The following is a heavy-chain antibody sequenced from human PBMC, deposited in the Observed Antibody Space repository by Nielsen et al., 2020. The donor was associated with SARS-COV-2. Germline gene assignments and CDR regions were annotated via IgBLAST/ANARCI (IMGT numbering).Heavy chain of an antibody. Sequence: GESLKISCAASGFIFSSYGMHWVRQAPGKGLEWVAVISYDGSNKYYADSVKGRFTVSRDNSKNTLYLQMNSLRAEDTAVYYCASGSSPYYYYGMDVWGQGTTVTVSS. CDR2: ISYDGSNK. CDR3: ASGSSPYYYYGMDV. J-gene: IGHJ6*02. D-gene: IGHD1-26*01. V-gene: IGHV3-30*03. CDR1: GFIFSSYG.